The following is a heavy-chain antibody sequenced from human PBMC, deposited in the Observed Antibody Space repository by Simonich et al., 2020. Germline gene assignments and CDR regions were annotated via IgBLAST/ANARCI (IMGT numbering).Heavy chain of an antibody. CDR2: MNPNRGNK. V-gene: IGHV1-8*03. Sequence: QVQLVQSGAEVKKPGASVKVSCKASGYTFTSYDINWVRQATGQGLEWVGWMNPNRGNKGYAKKFQGRVTITRNTSISTAYMELSSLRSEDTAVYYCARARYCSSTSCYNWFDPWGQGTLVTVSS. CDR3: ARARYCSSTSCYNWFDP. J-gene: IGHJ5*02. CDR1: GYTFTSYD. D-gene: IGHD2-2*01.